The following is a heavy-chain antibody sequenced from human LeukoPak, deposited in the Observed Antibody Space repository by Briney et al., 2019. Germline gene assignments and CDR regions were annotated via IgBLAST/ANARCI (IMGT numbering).Heavy chain of an antibody. CDR3: ARDHGEYYGSGASSWFDP. Sequence: PSETLSLTCAVSGGSIGSDNWWTWVRQPPGKGLEWIGYIYYSGSTNYNPSLKSRVTISVDTSKNQFSLKLSSVTAADTAVYYCARDHGEYYGSGASSWFDPWGQGTLVTVSS. V-gene: IGHV4-4*02. CDR2: IYYSGST. CDR1: GGSIGSDNW. D-gene: IGHD3-10*01. J-gene: IGHJ5*02.